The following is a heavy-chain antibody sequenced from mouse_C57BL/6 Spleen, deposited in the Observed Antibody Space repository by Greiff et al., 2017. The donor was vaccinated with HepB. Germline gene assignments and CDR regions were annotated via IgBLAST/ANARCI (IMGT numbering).Heavy chain of an antibody. Sequence: EVNVVESEGGLVQPGSSMKLSCTASGFTFSDYYMAWVRQVPEKGLEWVANINYDGSSTYYLDSLKSRFIISRDNAKNILYLQMSSLKSEDTATYYCAREDYGSPYYAMDYWGQGTSVTVSS. CDR3: AREDYGSPYYAMDY. V-gene: IGHV5-16*01. CDR1: GFTFSDYY. D-gene: IGHD1-1*01. CDR2: INYDGSST. J-gene: IGHJ4*01.